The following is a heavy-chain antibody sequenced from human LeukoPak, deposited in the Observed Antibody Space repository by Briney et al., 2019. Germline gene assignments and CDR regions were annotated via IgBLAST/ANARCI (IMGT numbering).Heavy chain of an antibody. Sequence: PGGSLRLSCAASGFTFSSYAMHWVRQAPGKGLEWVAVISYDGSNKYYADSVKGRFTISRDNSKNTLYLQMNSLRAEDMAVYYCAKDSGYCSSTSCYSWFDPWGQGTLVTVSS. CDR3: AKDSGYCSSTSCYSWFDP. CDR2: ISYDGSNK. J-gene: IGHJ5*02. CDR1: GFTFSSYA. V-gene: IGHV3-30-3*01. D-gene: IGHD2-2*01.